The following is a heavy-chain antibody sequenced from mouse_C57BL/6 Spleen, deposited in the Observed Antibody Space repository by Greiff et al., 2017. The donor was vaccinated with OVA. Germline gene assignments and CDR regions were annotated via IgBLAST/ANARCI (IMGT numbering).Heavy chain of an antibody. Sequence: VQLQQSGPELVKPGASVKISCKASGYTFTDYYINWVKQSHGKSLEWIGDINPNNGGTSYNQKFKGKATLTVDKSSSTAYMELRSLTSEDSAVYYCARYGYYGSSDYWGQGTTLTVSS. D-gene: IGHD1-1*01. J-gene: IGHJ2*01. CDR1: GYTFTDYY. V-gene: IGHV1-26*01. CDR2: INPNNGGT. CDR3: ARYGYYGSSDY.